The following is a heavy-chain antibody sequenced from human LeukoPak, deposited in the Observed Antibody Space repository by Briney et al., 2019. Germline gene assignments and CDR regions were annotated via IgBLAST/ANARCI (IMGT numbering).Heavy chain of an antibody. CDR2: IKTKTDGGTT. J-gene: IGHJ6*02. Sequence: PGGSLRLSCAASGFTFSNAWMSWVRQVPGKGLEWVGRIKTKTDGGTTDYAAPVKGRFTISRDNSKNTLYLQMNSLRAEDTAVYYCARVKKYSSSQYHRRIYYYGMDVWGQGTTVTVSS. V-gene: IGHV3-15*01. CDR1: GFTFSNAW. D-gene: IGHD6-13*01. CDR3: ARVKKYSSSQYHRRIYYYGMDV.